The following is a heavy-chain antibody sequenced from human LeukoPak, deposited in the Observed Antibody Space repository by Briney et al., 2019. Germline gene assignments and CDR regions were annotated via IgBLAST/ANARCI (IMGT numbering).Heavy chain of an antibody. CDR1: GYTFTSYG. CDR2: MNPNSGNT. D-gene: IGHD2-2*01. CDR3: AVTGKGDCSSTSCYYYYGMDV. J-gene: IGHJ6*02. V-gene: IGHV1-8*02. Sequence: ASVKVSCKASGYTFTSYGISWVRQATGQGLEWMGWMNPNSGNTGYAQKFQGRVTMTRNTSISTAYMELSSLRSEDTAVYYCAVTGKGDCSSTSCYYYYGMDVWGQGTTVTVSS.